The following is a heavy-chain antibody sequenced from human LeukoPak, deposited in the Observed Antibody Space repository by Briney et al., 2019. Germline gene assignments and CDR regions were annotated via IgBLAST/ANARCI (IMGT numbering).Heavy chain of an antibody. CDR1: GGTFSSYA. J-gene: IGHJ4*02. D-gene: IGHD6-13*01. CDR2: IIPILGIA. V-gene: IGHV1-69*04. Sequence: SVKVSCKASGGTFSSYAISWVRQAPGQGLEWMGRIIPILGIANYAQKFQGRVTITADKSTSTAYMELSRLRSEDTAVYYCAAYSDRNIAAAGTVFDYWGQGTLVTVSS. CDR3: AAYSDRNIAAAGTVFDY.